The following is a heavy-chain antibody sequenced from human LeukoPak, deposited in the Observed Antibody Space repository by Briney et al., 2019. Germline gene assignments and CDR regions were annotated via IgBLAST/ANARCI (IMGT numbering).Heavy chain of an antibody. CDR1: GFTFSSYA. Sequence: GGSLRLSCAASGFTFSSYAMSWVRQAPGKGLKWVSAIRGSGNKTYYADSVKGRFTISRDNSKNTLYLQMNSLRAEDTAIYYCAKDAYYYDSSGYYDGGSFDYWGQGTLVTVSS. CDR2: IRGSGNKT. D-gene: IGHD3-22*01. CDR3: AKDAYYYDSSGYYDGGSFDY. J-gene: IGHJ4*02. V-gene: IGHV3-23*01.